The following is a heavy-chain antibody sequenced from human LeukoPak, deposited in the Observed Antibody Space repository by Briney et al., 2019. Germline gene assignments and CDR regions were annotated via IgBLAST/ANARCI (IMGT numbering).Heavy chain of an antibody. CDR2: ISYDGSNT. Sequence: PGGSLRLSCAASGFTFSSYAMHWVRQAPGKGLEWVAVISYDGSNTYYADSVKGRFTTSRDNSKNTLYLQMNSLRAEDTAVYYCARVTITIFGAIDYWGQGTLVTVSS. CDR1: GFTFSSYA. CDR3: ARVTITIFGAIDY. J-gene: IGHJ4*02. V-gene: IGHV3-30-3*01. D-gene: IGHD3-3*01.